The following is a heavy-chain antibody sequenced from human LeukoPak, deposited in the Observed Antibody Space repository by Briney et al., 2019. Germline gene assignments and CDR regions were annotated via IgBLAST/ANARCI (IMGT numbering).Heavy chain of an antibody. D-gene: IGHD3-10*01. CDR2: IWYDGSNK. J-gene: IGHJ4*02. V-gene: IGHV3-33*01. CDR1: GFTFSSYG. CDR3: ALVRRGYYFDY. Sequence: GGSLGLSCAASGFTFSSYGMHWVRQAPGKGLEWVAVIWYDGSNKYYADSVKGRFTISRDNSKNTLYLQMNSLRAEDTAVYYCALVRRGYYFDYWGQGTLVTVSS.